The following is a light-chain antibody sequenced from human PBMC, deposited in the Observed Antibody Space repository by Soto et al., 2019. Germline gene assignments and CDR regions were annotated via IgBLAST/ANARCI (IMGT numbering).Light chain of an antibody. V-gene: IGKV3-20*01. CDR1: QSVSSSY. Sequence: EIVLTQSPGTLSLSPGERATLSCRASQSVSSSYLAWYHQKPGQAPRLLIYGASSRATGIPDRFSGSGSGTAFTLTISRLEPQDFAVYYCQQYGSSSTWTFGQGTKVQIK. CDR2: GAS. CDR3: QQYGSSSTWT. J-gene: IGKJ1*01.